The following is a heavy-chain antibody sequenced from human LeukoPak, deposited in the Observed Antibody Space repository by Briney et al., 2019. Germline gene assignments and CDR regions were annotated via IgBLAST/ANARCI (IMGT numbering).Heavy chain of an antibody. CDR2: INSDGSST. V-gene: IGHV3-74*01. CDR1: GFTFSSYW. J-gene: IGHJ4*02. CDR3: VRDSHRQAKYYYGSGSYYIRY. Sequence: GGSLRLSCAASGFTFSSYWMHWVRQAPGRGLVWVSRINSDGSSTSYADSVKGRFTISRDNAKNSLYLQMNSLRAEDTAVYYCVRDSHRQAKYYYGSGSYYIRYWGQGTLVTVSS. D-gene: IGHD3-10*01.